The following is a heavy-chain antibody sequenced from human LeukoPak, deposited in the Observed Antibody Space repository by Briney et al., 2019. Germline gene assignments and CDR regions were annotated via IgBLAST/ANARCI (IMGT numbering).Heavy chain of an antibody. V-gene: IGHV3-30*02. Sequence: QTGGSLRLSCAASGFTFSSYGMHWVRQAPGKGLEWVAFIRYDGSNKYYADSVKGRFTISRDNSKNTLYLQMNSLRAEDTAVYYCAKDPLTMVRGVINPPPWYFDYWGQGTLVTVSS. CDR2: IRYDGSNK. D-gene: IGHD3-10*01. CDR3: AKDPLTMVRGVINPPPWYFDY. CDR1: GFTFSSYG. J-gene: IGHJ4*02.